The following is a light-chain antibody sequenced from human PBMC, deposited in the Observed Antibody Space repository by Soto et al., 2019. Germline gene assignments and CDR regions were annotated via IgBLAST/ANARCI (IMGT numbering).Light chain of an antibody. CDR1: PSISGE. Sequence: EIVMTQSPATLSVSPGERATLSCRASPSISGELAWYQQRPGQPPRLLIYGVSTRATGVPDRFSGSGSGSDFTLTISGLQSEDFAVYYCKQGHDWPLTFGQGTRLDI. CDR3: KQGHDWPLT. V-gene: IGKV3-15*01. J-gene: IGKJ2*01. CDR2: GVS.